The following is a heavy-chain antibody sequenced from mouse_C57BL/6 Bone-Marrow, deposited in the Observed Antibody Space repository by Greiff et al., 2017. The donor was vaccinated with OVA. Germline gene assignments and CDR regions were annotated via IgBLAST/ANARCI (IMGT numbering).Heavy chain of an antibody. Sequence: EVKLQESGAELVRPGASVKLSCTASGFNIKDDYMHWVKQRPEQGLEWIGWIDPENGDTEYASKFQGKATITADTSSNTAYLQLSSLTSEDTAVDYCTTWATMVKRAWFAYWGQGTLVTVSA. CDR1: GFNIKDDY. D-gene: IGHD2-1*01. CDR2: IDPENGDT. V-gene: IGHV14-4*01. J-gene: IGHJ3*01. CDR3: TTWATMVKRAWFAY.